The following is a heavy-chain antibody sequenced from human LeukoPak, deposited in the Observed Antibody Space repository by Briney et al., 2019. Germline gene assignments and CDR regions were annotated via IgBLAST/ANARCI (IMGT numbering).Heavy chain of an antibody. J-gene: IGHJ6*04. CDR1: GGTFSSYA. CDR2: IIPIFGTA. V-gene: IGHV1-69*01. CDR3: ARHYGSGSLYYYYGMDV. D-gene: IGHD3-10*01. Sequence: ASVKVSCKASGGTFSSYAISWVRQAPGQGLEGMGGIIPIFGTANYAQKFQGRAPITADESTSTAYMELSSLRSEDTAVYYCARHYGSGSLYYYYGMDVWGKGTTVTGSS.